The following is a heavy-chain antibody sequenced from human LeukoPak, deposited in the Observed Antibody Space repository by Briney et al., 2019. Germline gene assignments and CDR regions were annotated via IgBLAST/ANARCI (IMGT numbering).Heavy chain of an antibody. D-gene: IGHD3-22*01. CDR1: GGSISSSSYY. V-gene: IGHV4-39*01. CDR3: ARGYYDSSGYYLPVLFDY. Sequence: PSETLSLTCTVSGGSISSSSYYWGWIRQPPGKGLEWIGSIYYCGSTYYNPSLKSRVTISVDTSKNQFSLKLSSVTAADTAVYYCARGYYDSSGYYLPVLFDYWGQGTLVTVSS. CDR2: IYYCGST. J-gene: IGHJ4*02.